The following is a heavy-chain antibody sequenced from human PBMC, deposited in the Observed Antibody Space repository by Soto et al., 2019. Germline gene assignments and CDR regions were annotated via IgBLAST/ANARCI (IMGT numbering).Heavy chain of an antibody. V-gene: IGHV1-18*01. CDR3: ARDQDISDFWSGPPLY. CDR2: ISAYNGNT. D-gene: IGHD3-3*01. Sequence: ASVKVSCKASGYTFTSYGISWVRQAPGQGLEWMGWISAYNGNTNYAQKLQGGVTMTTDTSTSTAYMELRSLRSDDTAVYYCARDQDISDFWSGPPLYWGQGTLVTVSS. CDR1: GYTFTSYG. J-gene: IGHJ4*02.